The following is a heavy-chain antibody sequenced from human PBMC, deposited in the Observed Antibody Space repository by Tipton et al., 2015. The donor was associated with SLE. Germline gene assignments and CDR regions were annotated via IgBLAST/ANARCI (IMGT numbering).Heavy chain of an antibody. J-gene: IGHJ3*02. Sequence: TLSLTCTVSGGSISSSSYYWGWIRQPPGKGLEWIGSIYYSGSTNYNPSLKSRVTISADTSKNQFSLKLSSVTAADTAVYYCARGAAEGAFDIWGQGTMVTVSS. CDR2: IYYSGST. D-gene: IGHD6-13*01. CDR3: ARGAAEGAFDI. V-gene: IGHV4-39*07. CDR1: GGSISSSSYY.